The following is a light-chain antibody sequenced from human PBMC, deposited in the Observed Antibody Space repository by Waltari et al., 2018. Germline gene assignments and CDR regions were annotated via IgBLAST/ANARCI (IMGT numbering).Light chain of an antibody. Sequence: DIQMTQSPSSLSASVGDRVTITCRASQSISNNLNWYQQKPGKAPRVLIYAASSLQTGVPSRFSGSGSGTDFTLTINSLQPEDFATYYCQQSYNNPRTFGQGTKVEI. CDR1: QSISNN. J-gene: IGKJ1*01. CDR2: AAS. V-gene: IGKV1-39*01. CDR3: QQSYNNPRT.